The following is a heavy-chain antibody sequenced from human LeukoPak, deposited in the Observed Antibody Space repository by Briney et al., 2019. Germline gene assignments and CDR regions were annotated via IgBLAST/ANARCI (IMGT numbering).Heavy chain of an antibody. Sequence: SETLSLTCTVSSGSISSSSYYWGWIRQPPGKGLEWIVSIYYSGSTYYNPSLKSRVTISVDTSKNQFSLKLSSVTAADTAVYYCAHYYDSSGYYFNWFDPWGQGTLVTVSS. CDR2: IYYSGST. J-gene: IGHJ5*02. V-gene: IGHV4-39*01. D-gene: IGHD3-22*01. CDR3: AHYYDSSGYYFNWFDP. CDR1: SGSISSSSYY.